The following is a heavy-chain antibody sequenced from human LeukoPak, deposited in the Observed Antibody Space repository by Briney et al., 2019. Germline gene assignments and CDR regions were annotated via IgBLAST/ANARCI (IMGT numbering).Heavy chain of an antibody. D-gene: IGHD3-10*01. V-gene: IGHV4-30-2*01. Sequence: PSQTLSLTCTVSGGSISSGGYYWSWIRQPPGKGLEWIGYIYHSGSTYYNPSLKSRVTISVDRSKNQFSLKLSSVTAADTAVYYCARDRGSGPLWYFDLWGRGTLVTVSS. CDR3: ARDRGSGPLWYFDL. J-gene: IGHJ2*01. CDR1: GGSISSGGYY. CDR2: IYHSGST.